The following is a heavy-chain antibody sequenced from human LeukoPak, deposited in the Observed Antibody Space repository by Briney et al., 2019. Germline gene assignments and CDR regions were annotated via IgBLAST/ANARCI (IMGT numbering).Heavy chain of an antibody. CDR3: AKELDTMFFDY. D-gene: IGHD3-10*02. CDR2: AGWAGGTT. Sequence: GGSLRLSFETSGFNFDGYTIPGVGQAPGRGWEWVSLAGWAGGTTFYSDSVRGRFTISRDSGRKSVYLQMNSLTTDDTAFYFCAKELDTMFFDYWGQGALVTVSS. CDR1: GFNFDGYT. V-gene: IGHV3-43*01. J-gene: IGHJ4*02.